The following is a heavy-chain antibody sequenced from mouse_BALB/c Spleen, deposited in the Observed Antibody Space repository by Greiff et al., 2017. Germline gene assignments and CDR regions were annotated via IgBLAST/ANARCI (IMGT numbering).Heavy chain of an antibody. Sequence: QVQLQQSGAELARPGASVKLSCKASGYTFTSYWMQWVNQRPGQGLEWIGAIYPGDGDTRYTQKFKGKATLTADKSSSTAYMQLSSLASEDSAVYYCASGGLMIATHWFAYWGQGTLVTVSA. J-gene: IGHJ3*01. CDR2: IYPGDGDT. CDR3: ASGGLMIATHWFAY. D-gene: IGHD2-4*01. V-gene: IGHV1-87*01. CDR1: GYTFTSYW.